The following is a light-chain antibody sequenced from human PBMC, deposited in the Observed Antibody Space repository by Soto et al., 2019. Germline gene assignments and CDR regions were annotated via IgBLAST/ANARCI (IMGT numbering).Light chain of an antibody. CDR3: NAQADNGKHV. Sequence: QSALTHPPSASGSPGQSVTISCTGNSNDVGHSSFISWYQQNPGKGPKLIIYEVSKRPSGVPDRFSGSKSGNTASLSVSGLQDEDEADYFCNAQADNGKHVFGTGTKVTVL. V-gene: IGLV2-8*01. CDR2: EVS. CDR1: SNDVGHSSF. J-gene: IGLJ1*01.